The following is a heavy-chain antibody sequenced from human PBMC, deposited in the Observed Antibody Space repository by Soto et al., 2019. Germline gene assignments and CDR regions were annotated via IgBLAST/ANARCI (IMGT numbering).Heavy chain of an antibody. CDR3: AKDLTRQLAYWLDP. Sequence: ASVKVSCKASGFSFTGYYIHWLRQAPGQGLERMGWINAHSGGTEYAQKFQGRVTLTRDTSIATAYLTLTSLTSDDTALYYCAKDLTRQLAYWLDPWGQGTQVTVSS. D-gene: IGHD6-6*01. CDR2: INAHSGGT. J-gene: IGHJ5*02. CDR1: GFSFTGYY. V-gene: IGHV1-2*02.